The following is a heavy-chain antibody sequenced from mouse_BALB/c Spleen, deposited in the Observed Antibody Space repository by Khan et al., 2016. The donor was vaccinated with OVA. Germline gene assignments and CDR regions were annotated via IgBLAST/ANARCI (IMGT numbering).Heavy chain of an antibody. CDR1: GFNITDYY. J-gene: IGHJ4*01. CDR3: ARGELGRDYDAMDY. D-gene: IGHD4-1*01. CDR2: INPATGNT. Sequence: EVQLQQSGADLVKPGASVKLSCTASGFNITDYYMHWVKQRPEQGLEWIGWINPATGNTEYDPNFQGQATISSETSSNTAYLQLSSLTSEDTAVYYCARGELGRDYDAMDYWGQGTSVTVSS. V-gene: IGHV14-3*02.